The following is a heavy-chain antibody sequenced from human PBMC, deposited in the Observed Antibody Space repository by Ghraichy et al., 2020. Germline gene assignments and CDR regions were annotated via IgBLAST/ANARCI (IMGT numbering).Heavy chain of an antibody. V-gene: IGHV4-34*01. CDR1: GGSFSKYY. CDR2: VSHSGNT. Sequence: SETLSLTCAVYGGSFSKYYWSWIRQPPGKGLEWIGEVSHSGNTTYNPSLASRVTVSVDTSKNQLSLKLNSVTAADTAVYYCASRPGIHYYGMDVWGQGTTVTVSS. CDR3: ASRPGIHYYGMDV. D-gene: IGHD2/OR15-2a*01. J-gene: IGHJ6*02.